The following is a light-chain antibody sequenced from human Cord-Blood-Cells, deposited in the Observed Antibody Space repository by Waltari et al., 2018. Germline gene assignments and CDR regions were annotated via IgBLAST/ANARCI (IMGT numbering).Light chain of an antibody. CDR2: DAS. V-gene: IGKV1-5*01. CDR1: QSISSW. J-gene: IGKJ1*01. Sequence: DIQMPQSPSTLSASVGDRVTITCRASQSISSWLAWYQQKPGKAPKLLSYDASSLESGVPSRFSGSGSGTEFTLTISSLQPDDFATYYCQQYNSYWTFGQGTKVEIK. CDR3: QQYNSYWT.